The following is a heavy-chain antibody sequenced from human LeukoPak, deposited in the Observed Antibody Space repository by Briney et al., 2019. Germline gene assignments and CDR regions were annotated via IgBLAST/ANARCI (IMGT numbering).Heavy chain of an antibody. D-gene: IGHD3-10*01. CDR2: IYSSGIT. Sequence: SETLSLTCSVSGGSITSYYWSWIRRPAGKGLEWIGRIYSSGITNYSPSLKSRVTMSVDTSRNQFSLKLTSVTAAGTAVYYCARDTWEGSGSYWADWGQGTLVTVSS. CDR1: GGSITSYY. V-gene: IGHV4-4*07. J-gene: IGHJ4*02. CDR3: ARDTWEGSGSYWAD.